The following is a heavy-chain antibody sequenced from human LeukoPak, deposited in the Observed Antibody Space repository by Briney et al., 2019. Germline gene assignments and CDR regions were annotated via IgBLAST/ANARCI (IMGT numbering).Heavy chain of an antibody. CDR3: AMAYSSSWYYFDY. Sequence: PSETLSLTCTVSGGSMNSYYWSWIRQPAGKGLDWIGRIYSSGSTNYNPSLKSRVTIAVDTSKNQFSLRLNSVTAADTAVYYCAMAYSSSWYYFDYWGQGTLVTVSS. CDR1: GGSMNSYY. J-gene: IGHJ4*02. V-gene: IGHV4-4*07. CDR2: IYSSGST. D-gene: IGHD6-13*01.